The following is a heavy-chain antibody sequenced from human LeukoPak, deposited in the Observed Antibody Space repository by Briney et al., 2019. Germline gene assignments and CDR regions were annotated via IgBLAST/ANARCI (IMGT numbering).Heavy chain of an antibody. CDR3: AREVVVKQDLKY. CDR1: GFTFSTAS. D-gene: IGHD2-15*01. J-gene: IGHJ4*02. V-gene: IGHV3-21*01. CDR2: ISGGGDA. Sequence: GWSLRLSCAASGFTFSTASMNGVRQAPGRGLEWVSSISGGGDAYYADSVKGRFTISRDNAKNSLYLQINSLRAEDTGVYYCAREVVVKQDLKYWGPGTLVTVSS.